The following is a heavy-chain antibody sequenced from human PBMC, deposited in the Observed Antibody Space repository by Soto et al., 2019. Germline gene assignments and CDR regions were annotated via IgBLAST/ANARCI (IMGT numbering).Heavy chain of an antibody. Sequence: QVQLVQSGAEVKKPGASVKVSCRTSGYTFSGFYIHWVRQAPGQGLESMGWIYPDSGGTDYAQKFQGRVTMTRDTSVSTAYMELSRLRSDDTAVYYCRVTGVSEVDYWGQGTLVTVSS. CDR1: GYTFSGFY. CDR3: RVTGVSEVDY. CDR2: IYPDSGGT. D-gene: IGHD2-8*01. J-gene: IGHJ4*02. V-gene: IGHV1-2*02.